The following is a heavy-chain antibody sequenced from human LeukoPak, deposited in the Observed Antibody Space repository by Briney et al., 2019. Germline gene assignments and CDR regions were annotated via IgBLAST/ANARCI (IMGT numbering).Heavy chain of an antibody. J-gene: IGHJ6*02. CDR2: ITTSGST. CDR1: GLTASHNVNDA. D-gene: IGHD2-21*01. V-gene: IGHV3-23*01. CDR3: AKAPVWNYYYGLDV. Sequence: PGGSLRLSCAACGLTASHNVNDAMSWVRHAPGKGLEWVSGITTSGSTYYADSVKGRFTISRENSNNTLYLHMDSLRAEDTAVYYCAKAPVWNYYYGLDVWGQGTTVTVSS.